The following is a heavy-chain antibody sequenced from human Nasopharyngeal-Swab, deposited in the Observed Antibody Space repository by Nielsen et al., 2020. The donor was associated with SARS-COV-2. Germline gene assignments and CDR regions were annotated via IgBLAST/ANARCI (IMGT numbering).Heavy chain of an antibody. J-gene: IGHJ6*02. CDR1: GGSISSSSYY. CDR3: ARDPICSGGSCYYYYYYGMDV. V-gene: IGHV4-39*07. D-gene: IGHD2-15*01. Sequence: SETLSLTCTVSGGSISSSSYYWGWIRQPPGKGLEWIGSIYYSGSTYYNPSLKSRVTISVDTSKNQFSLKLSSVTAADTAVYYCARDPICSGGSCYYYYYYGMDVWGQGTTVTVSS. CDR2: IYYSGST.